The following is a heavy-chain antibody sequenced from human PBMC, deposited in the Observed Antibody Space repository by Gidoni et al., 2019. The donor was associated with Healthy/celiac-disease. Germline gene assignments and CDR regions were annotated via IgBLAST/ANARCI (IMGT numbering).Heavy chain of an antibody. CDR2: TYYSSKWYN. CDR1: GDSVSSNSAA. J-gene: IGHJ4*02. D-gene: IGHD1-26*01. V-gene: IGHV6-1*01. CDR3: AKGPSGSSIGRFDY. Sequence: QVQLQQSGPGLVKTSQTLSLTCAISGDSVSSNSAAWNWLRQSPSRGLGWLGRTYYSSKWYNDYAVSVKSRIPINPDTSKNQFSLQLNSVTPEDTAVYYCAKGPSGSSIGRFDYWGQGTLVTVSS.